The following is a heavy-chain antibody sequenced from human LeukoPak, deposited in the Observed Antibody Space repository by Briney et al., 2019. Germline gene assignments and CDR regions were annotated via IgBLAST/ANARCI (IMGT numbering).Heavy chain of an antibody. CDR1: GGTFSSYA. CDR3: AREMVRGVGYYYYYMDV. CDR2: IIPIFGTA. D-gene: IGHD3-10*01. V-gene: IGHV1-69*05. Sequence: ASVKISCKVSGGTFSSYAISWVRQAPGQGLEWMGGIIPIFGTASYAQKFQGRVTITTDESTSTAYMELSSLRSEDTAVYYCAREMVRGVGYYYYYMDVWGKGTTVTVSS. J-gene: IGHJ6*03.